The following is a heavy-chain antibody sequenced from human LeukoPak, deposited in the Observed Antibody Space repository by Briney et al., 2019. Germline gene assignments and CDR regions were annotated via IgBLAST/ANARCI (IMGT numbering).Heavy chain of an antibody. CDR2: ISAYNGNT. CDR3: ARDRDWAYGSGSYGFWY. D-gene: IGHD3-10*01. J-gene: IGHJ4*02. Sequence: ASVKVSCKASGYTFTSYGISWVRQAPGQGLEWMGWISAYNGNTNYAQKLQGRVTMTTDTSTSTAYMELRSLRSDDTAVYYCARDRDWAYGSGSYGFWYWGQGTLVTVSS. V-gene: IGHV1-18*01. CDR1: GYTFTSYG.